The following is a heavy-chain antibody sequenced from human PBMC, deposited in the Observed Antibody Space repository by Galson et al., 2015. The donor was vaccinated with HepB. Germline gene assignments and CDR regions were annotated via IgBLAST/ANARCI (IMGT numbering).Heavy chain of an antibody. V-gene: IGHV1-3*01. CDR3: ASWSRSVVPYYYYGMDV. CDR1: GYTFTSYA. D-gene: IGHD2-21*01. CDR2: INAGNGNT. Sequence: SVKVSCKASGYTFTSYAMHWVRQAPGQRLEWMGWINAGNGNTKYSQKLQGRVTITRDTSASTAYMELSSLRSEDTAVYYCASWSRSVVPYYYYGMDVWGQGTTVTVSS. J-gene: IGHJ6*02.